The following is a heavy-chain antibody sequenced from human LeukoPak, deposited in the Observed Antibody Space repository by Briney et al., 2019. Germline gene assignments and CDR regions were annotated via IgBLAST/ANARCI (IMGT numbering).Heavy chain of an antibody. D-gene: IGHD2-15*01. CDR1: GYTFTSYG. J-gene: IGHJ4*02. CDR2: ISAYNGNT. CDR3: ARLVHCSGGSCYPSFDY. Sequence: ASVKVSCKASGYTFTSYGISWVRQAPGQGLEWMGWISAYNGNTNYAQKLQGRVTMTTDTSTSTAYMELRSLRSDDTAVYYCARLVHCSGGSCYPSFDYWGQGTLVTVSS. V-gene: IGHV1-18*01.